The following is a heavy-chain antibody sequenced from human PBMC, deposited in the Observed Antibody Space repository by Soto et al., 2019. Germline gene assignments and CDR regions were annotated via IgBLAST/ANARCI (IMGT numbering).Heavy chain of an antibody. CDR2: ISYDGSNK. CDR3: ARDLVPYYYDSSGYYYGY. Sequence: SLRLSCAASGFAFSSYAMHWVRQAPGKGLEWVAVISYDGSNKYYADSVKGRFTISRDNSKNTLYLQMNSLRAEDAAVYYCARDLVPYYYDSSGYYYGYWGQGTLVTVSS. D-gene: IGHD3-22*01. J-gene: IGHJ4*02. CDR1: GFAFSSYA. V-gene: IGHV3-30-3*01.